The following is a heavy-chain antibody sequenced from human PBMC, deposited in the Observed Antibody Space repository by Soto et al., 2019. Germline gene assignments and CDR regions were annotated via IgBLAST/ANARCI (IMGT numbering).Heavy chain of an antibody. Sequence: QVQLVQSGAEVKKPGCSVKVSCKASGGTFSSYTISWVRQAPGQGLEWMGRIIPILGIANYAQKFQGSVTVTADKSTSTAYMELSSRRSEDTAVYYCARTKYSSGWDFDYWGQGTLVTVSS. CDR2: IIPILGIA. V-gene: IGHV1-69*02. CDR1: GGTFSSYT. J-gene: IGHJ4*02. D-gene: IGHD6-19*01. CDR3: ARTKYSSGWDFDY.